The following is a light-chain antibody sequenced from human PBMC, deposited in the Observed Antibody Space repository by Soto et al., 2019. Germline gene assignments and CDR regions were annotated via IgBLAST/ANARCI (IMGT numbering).Light chain of an antibody. Sequence: EIVLTQSPGTLSLSPGERATLSCRASQSVGSSYLAWYQQKPGQAPRLLMYGASTRATGIPARFSGSGSGTEFTLTISRLEPEDFAVYYCQQYDKWFSITFGQGTRLEIK. V-gene: IGKV3-20*01. J-gene: IGKJ5*01. CDR1: QSVGSSY. CDR3: QQYDKWFSIT. CDR2: GAS.